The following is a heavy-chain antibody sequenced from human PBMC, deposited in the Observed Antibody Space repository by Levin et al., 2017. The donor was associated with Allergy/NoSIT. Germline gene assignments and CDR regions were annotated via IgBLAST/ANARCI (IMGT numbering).Heavy chain of an antibody. V-gene: IGHV4-30-4*01. D-gene: IGHD2-2*02. CDR3: ASGWYCSSTSCYTGWFDP. Sequence: PSETLSLTCTVSGGSISSGDYYWSWIRQPPGKGLEWIGYIYYSGSTYYNPSLKSRVTISVDTSKNQFSLKLSSVTAADTAVYYCASGWYCSSTSCYTGWFDPWGQGTLVTVSS. J-gene: IGHJ5*02. CDR1: GGSISSGDYY. CDR2: IYYSGST.